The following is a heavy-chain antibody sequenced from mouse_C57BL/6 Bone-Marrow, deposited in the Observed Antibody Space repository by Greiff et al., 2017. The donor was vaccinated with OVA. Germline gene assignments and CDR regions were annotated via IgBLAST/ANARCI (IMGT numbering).Heavy chain of an antibody. D-gene: IGHD2-14*01. CDR3: ARRRYDGGNAMDY. J-gene: IGHJ4*01. CDR1: GFTFSDYY. V-gene: IGHV5-12*01. Sequence: EVQLQESGGGLVQPGGSLKLSCAASGFTFSDYYMYWVRQTPEKRLEWVAYISNGGGSTYYPDTVKGRFTISRDNAKNTLYLQMSRLKSEDTAMYYCARRRYDGGNAMDYWGQGTSVTVSS. CDR2: ISNGGGST.